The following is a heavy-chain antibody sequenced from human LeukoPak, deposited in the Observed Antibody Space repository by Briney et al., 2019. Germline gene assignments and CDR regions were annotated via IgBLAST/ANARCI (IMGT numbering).Heavy chain of an antibody. J-gene: IGHJ5*02. CDR3: ARASSSSWYGDNWFDP. CDR2: IYPGDSDT. V-gene: IGHV5-51*01. Sequence: GESLKISCKGSGYSFTSYWIGWVRQMPGKGLEWMGIIYPGDSDTRYSPSFQGQVTISADKSISTAYLQWSSLKASDTAMYYCARASSSSWYGDNWFDPWGQGTLVTVSS. D-gene: IGHD6-13*01. CDR1: GYSFTSYW.